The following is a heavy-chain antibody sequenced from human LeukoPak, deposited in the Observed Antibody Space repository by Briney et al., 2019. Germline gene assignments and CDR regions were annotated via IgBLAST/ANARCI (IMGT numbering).Heavy chain of an antibody. CDR1: GDSISSSSYY. CDR3: ARQVGWEAGYFDY. CDR2: IYYSGST. Sequence: MSSETLSLTCTVSGDSISSSSYYWGWIRQPPGKGLEWIGSIYYSGSTYYTPSLKSRVTISVDSSKNQFSLKLSSVTAADTAVYYCARQVGWEAGYFDYWGQGTLVTVSS. V-gene: IGHV4-39*07. D-gene: IGHD1-26*01. J-gene: IGHJ4*02.